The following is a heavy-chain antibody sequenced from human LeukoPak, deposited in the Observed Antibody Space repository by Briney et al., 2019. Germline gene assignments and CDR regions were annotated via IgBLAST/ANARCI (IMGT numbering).Heavy chain of an antibody. V-gene: IGHV6-1*01. Sequence: RSQTLSLTCAISGDSVSSNSATWNWIRQSPSRGLEWLGRTYYRSKWYNDYAVSVKSRITINPDTSKNQFSLQLNSVTPEDTAVYYCVREDCSGGSCYSGFDYWAQGTLVTVSS. CDR1: GDSVSSNSAT. CDR3: VREDCSGGSCYSGFDY. D-gene: IGHD2-15*01. J-gene: IGHJ4*02. CDR2: TYYRSKWYN.